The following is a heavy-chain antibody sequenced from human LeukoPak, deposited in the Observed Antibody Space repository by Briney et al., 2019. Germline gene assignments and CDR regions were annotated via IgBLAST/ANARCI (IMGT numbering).Heavy chain of an antibody. V-gene: IGHV4-61*02. CDR2: IYTSGST. CDR1: GGSISSGSYY. J-gene: IGHJ4*02. CDR3: ATVPSGSSGV. D-gene: IGHD3-22*01. Sequence: SETLSLTCTVSGGSISSGSYYWSWIRQPAGKGLEWIGRIYTSGSTNYNPSLKSRVTISVDTSKNQFSLKLSSVTAADTAVYYCATVPSGSSGVWGQGTLVTVSS.